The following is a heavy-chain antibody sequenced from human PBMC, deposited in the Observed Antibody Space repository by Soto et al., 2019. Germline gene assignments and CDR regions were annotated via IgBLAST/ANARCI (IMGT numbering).Heavy chain of an antibody. D-gene: IGHD6-19*01. J-gene: IGHJ4*02. CDR1: DGSIISFY. V-gene: IGHV4-59*01. Sequence: SLPMCVTCSVSDGSIISFYWSWIRKTTGKGLEWIGYIYYSGSTNYNPSLKSRVTISVDTSKNQFSLKLSSVTAADTAVYYCARENSSGWLYYFDYWGQGTLVTVSS. CDR3: ARENSSGWLYYFDY. CDR2: IYYSGST.